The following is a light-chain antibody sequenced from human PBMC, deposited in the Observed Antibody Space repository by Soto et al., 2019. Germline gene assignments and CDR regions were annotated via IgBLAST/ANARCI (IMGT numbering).Light chain of an antibody. CDR2: EAS. V-gene: IGKV1-5*03. CDR3: KQYNDYSPP. Sequence: DIQMTQSPSTLSASIGDRVTITCRASQSVNIWLAWYQHKRGRAPKLLIYEASTLLSGVPSRFSGSGFGTEVTHTISSLQPDDPAPYYCKQYNDYSPPFGQGNNVAMK. CDR1: QSVNIW. J-gene: IGKJ1*01.